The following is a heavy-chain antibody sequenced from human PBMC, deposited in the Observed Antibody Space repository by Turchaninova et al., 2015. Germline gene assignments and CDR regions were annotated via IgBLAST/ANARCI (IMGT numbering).Heavy chain of an antibody. V-gene: IGHV4-59*08. CDR2: IYYRGST. D-gene: IGHD2-15*01. J-gene: IGHJ4*02. CDR1: GGSISSYS. CDR3: ARRRCSGGSCSFDY. Sequence: QVQLQESGPGLVKPSETLSLTCTVSGGSISSYSWSWIRQPPGKGLEGIGYIYYRGSTTYNPSLKRRVTISVDTSKNQFSLKLGSVTAADTAVYYCARRRCSGGSCSFDYWGQGTLVTVSS.